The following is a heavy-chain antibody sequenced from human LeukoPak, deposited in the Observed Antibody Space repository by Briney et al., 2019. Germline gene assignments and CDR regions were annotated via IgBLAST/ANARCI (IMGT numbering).Heavy chain of an antibody. CDR3: AKKAPFSYIILPPDAFAL. V-gene: IGHV3-23*01. CDR1: GFTFSIYA. J-gene: IGHJ3*01. Sequence: PGGSLRLSCAASGFTFSIYAMSWVRQAPGKRLDWVASISGGGDKTYYADSVKGRFTISRDNSKSTLYLQMNSLRADDTAVYYCAKKAPFSYIILPPDAFALWGQGIVVTVSS. CDR2: ISGGGDKT. D-gene: IGHD3-9*01.